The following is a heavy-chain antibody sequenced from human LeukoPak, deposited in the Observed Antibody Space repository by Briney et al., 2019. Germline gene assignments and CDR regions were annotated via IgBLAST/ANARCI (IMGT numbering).Heavy chain of an antibody. Sequence: SETLSLTCAVYGGPFNDYYWTWIRQSPGKGLEWIGEITHSETTNHNPSLKSRVTMSVDTSKNQFSLRLNSVTAADTAVYYCARGPFQVKSGYYSYWGQGSRVTVSS. CDR1: GGPFNDYY. CDR3: ARGPFQVKSGYYSY. V-gene: IGHV4-34*01. J-gene: IGHJ4*02. D-gene: IGHD3-22*01. CDR2: ITHSETT.